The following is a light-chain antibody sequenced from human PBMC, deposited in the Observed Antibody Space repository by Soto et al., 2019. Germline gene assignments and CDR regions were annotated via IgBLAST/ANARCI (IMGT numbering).Light chain of an antibody. CDR3: SADTTLPTHYV. V-gene: IGLV2-14*03. Sequence: LTHPASVSGFPGRSSTISYTRTTSDIGSYNYVFWLQVYPGKAPKVVIYDVTNRPSGVSDRFSGSKSGNTASLTISGLQAEDEAEYYCSADTTLPTHYVFGAGTKVTV. CDR2: DVT. CDR1: TSDIGSYNY. J-gene: IGLJ1*01.